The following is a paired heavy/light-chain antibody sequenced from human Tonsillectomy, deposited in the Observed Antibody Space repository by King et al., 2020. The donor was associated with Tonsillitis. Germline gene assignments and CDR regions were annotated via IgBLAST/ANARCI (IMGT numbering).Heavy chain of an antibody. D-gene: IGHD3-10*01. CDR2: INSHTGGT. CDR3: ARDQVFGGSSESWFDP. CDR1: GYNFDHYY. J-gene: IGHJ5*02. Sequence: QVELVQSGAEVRKPGASVKVSCKASGYNFDHYYIHWMRQAPGQGLEWMGWINSHTGGTKYAPSFQGRVTLTRDTSITTAYLELSRLTFDDTAVYFCARDQVFGGSSESWFDPWGQGTLVTVSS. V-gene: IGHV1-2*02.
Light chain of an antibody. CDR2: WAS. CDR3: QQYHTTPYT. V-gene: IGKV4-1*01. J-gene: IGKJ2*01. Sequence: DIVMTQSPDSLAVSLGERATISCRSNQTLLYSSNSRNYLAWYQQKSGQPPKLLFYWASIRESGVPDRFSGSGSGTDFTLAISNLQSEDVAVYFCQQYHTTPYTFGQGTRLEI. CDR1: QTLLYSSNSRNY.